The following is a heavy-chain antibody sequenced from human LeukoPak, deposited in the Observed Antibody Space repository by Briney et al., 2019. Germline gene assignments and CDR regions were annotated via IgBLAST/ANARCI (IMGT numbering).Heavy chain of an antibody. Sequence: ASVKVSCKASGGTFSSYAISWVRQAPGQGLEWMGGIIPIFGTANYAQKFQGRVTITADESTSTAYTELSSLRSEDTAVYYCASPVRSYPTRENPEFDYWGQGTLVTVSS. CDR2: IIPIFGTA. D-gene: IGHD3-16*02. CDR3: ASPVRSYPTRENPEFDY. J-gene: IGHJ4*02. CDR1: GGTFSSYA. V-gene: IGHV1-69*01.